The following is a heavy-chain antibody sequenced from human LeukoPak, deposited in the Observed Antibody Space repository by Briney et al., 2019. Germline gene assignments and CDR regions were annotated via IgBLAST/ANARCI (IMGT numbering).Heavy chain of an antibody. CDR3: ASSYDILTGYHQHYGMDV. D-gene: IGHD3-9*01. CDR2: IIPILGIA. Sequence: ASVKVSCKASGYTFTSYGISWVRQAPGQGLEWMGRIIPILGIANYAQKFQGRVTITADKSTSTAYMELSSLRSEDTAVYYCASSYDILTGYHQHYGMDVWGQGTTVTVSS. CDR1: GYTFTSYG. J-gene: IGHJ6*02. V-gene: IGHV1-69*04.